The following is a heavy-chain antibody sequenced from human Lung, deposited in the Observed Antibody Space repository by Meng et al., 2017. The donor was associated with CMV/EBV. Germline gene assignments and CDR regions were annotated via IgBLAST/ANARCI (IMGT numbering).Heavy chain of an antibody. D-gene: IGHD3-3*01. J-gene: IGHJ4*02. CDR1: XGSISSGSYY. CDR2: IYTSGST. V-gene: IGHV4-61*02. CDR3: ARAKRYYDFWSGYYFDY. Sequence: QVQLQESGPGLVXPXXXXXLTXPXXXGSISSGSYYWSWIRQPAGKGLEWIGRIYTSGSTNYNPSLKSRVTISVDTSKNQFSLKLSSVTAADTAVYYCARAKRYYDFWSGYYFDYWGQGTLVTVSS.